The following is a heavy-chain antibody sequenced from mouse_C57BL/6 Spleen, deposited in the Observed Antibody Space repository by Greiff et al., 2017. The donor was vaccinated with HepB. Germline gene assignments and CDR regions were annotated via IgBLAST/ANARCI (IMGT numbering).Heavy chain of an antibody. CDR3: ARFFTTVGFDY. V-gene: IGHV1-64*01. J-gene: IGHJ2*01. Sequence: QVQLQQPGAELVKPGASVKLSCKASGYTFTSYWMHWVKQRPGQGLEWIGMIHPNSGSTNYNEKFKSKATLTVDKSSSTAYMQLSSLTSEDSAVYYCARFFTTVGFDYWGQGTTLTVSS. CDR2: IHPNSGST. CDR1: GYTFTSYW. D-gene: IGHD1-1*01.